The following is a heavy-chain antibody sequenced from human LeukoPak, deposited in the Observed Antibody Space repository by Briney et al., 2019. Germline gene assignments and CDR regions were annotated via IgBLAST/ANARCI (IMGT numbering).Heavy chain of an antibody. CDR2: IYYSGST. CDR3: ARLRSGHGWEMDV. Sequence: SETLSLTCTVSGGSISSYYWSWIRQPPGKGLEWIGYIYYSGSTNYNPSLKSRVTISVDTSKNQFSLKLGSVTAADTAVYYCARLRSGHGWEMDVWGQGTTVTVSS. CDR1: GGSISSYY. D-gene: IGHD5-12*01. V-gene: IGHV4-59*01. J-gene: IGHJ6*02.